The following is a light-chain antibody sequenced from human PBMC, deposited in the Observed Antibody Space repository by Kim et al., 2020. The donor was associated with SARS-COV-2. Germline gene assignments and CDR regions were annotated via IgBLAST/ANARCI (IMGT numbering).Light chain of an antibody. CDR1: RSSIASNY. V-gene: IGLV6-57*03. Sequence: GKTVTISCTRSRSSIASNYVQRYQQRPGSAPTTVIYEDNQRPSGVPDRFSGSIDSSSNSASLTISGLKTEDEADYYCQSYDSSNWVFGGGTQLTVL. J-gene: IGLJ3*02. CDR2: EDN. CDR3: QSYDSSNWV.